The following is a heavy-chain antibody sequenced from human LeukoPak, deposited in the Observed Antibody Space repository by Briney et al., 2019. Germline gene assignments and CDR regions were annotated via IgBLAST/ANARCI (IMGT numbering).Heavy chain of an antibody. D-gene: IGHD1-26*01. CDR1: GFTFSSYS. CDR2: ISSSSSYI. Sequence: GGSLRLSCAASGFTFSSYSMNWVRQAPGKGLEWVSSISSSSSYIYYADSLKGRFTISRDNAKNSLYLQMNSLRAEDTAVYYCARDRATAYYYFGIDVWGQGTTVTVSS. V-gene: IGHV3-21*01. J-gene: IGHJ6*02. CDR3: ARDRATAYYYFGIDV.